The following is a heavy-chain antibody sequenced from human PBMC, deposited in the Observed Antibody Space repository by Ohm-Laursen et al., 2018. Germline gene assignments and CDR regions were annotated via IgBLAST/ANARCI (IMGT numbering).Heavy chain of an antibody. CDR3: VGTGLLNGYDY. J-gene: IGHJ4*01. CDR1: NAAMNSYT. CDR2: ISDRGRA. Sequence: TLSLTCHVSNAAMNSYTWNWIRQPAGRGLEWIGHISDRGRANYSPSLMSRLTMSIDTSIKKFSLKLTSVTAADTAMYYCVGTGLLNGYDYWGHGTLVTVS. D-gene: IGHD3-9*01. V-gene: IGHV4-4*07.